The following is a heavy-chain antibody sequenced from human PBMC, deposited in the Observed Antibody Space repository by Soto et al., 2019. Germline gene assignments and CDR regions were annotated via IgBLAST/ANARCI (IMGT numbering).Heavy chain of an antibody. D-gene: IGHD3-3*01. CDR2: ISGSGGST. CDR1: GFTFSSYA. V-gene: IGHV3-23*01. CDR3: AKGSPAFLEWFQYYCYYYGMDV. J-gene: IGHJ6*02. Sequence: PGGSLRLSCAASGFTFSSYAMSWVRQAPGKGLEWVSAISGSGGSTYYADSVKGRFTISRDNSKNTLYLQMNSLRAEDTAVYYCAKGSPAFLEWFQYYCYYYGMDVWGQATTVTVSS.